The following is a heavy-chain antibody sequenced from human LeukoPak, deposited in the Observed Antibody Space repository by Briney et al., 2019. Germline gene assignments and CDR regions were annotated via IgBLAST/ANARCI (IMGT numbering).Heavy chain of an antibody. Sequence: GGCLRLSCAASGFTFNSAWLNCVRHAPGKGLEWVGRIKTKSDGGTTDYAAAVKGRFTISRDDSKDTLYLQMNSLKTEGTAAYYCITSINWGQGTLVTVSS. CDR2: IKTKSDGGTT. D-gene: IGHD3-10*01. V-gene: IGHV3-15*01. J-gene: IGHJ4*02. CDR1: GFTFNSAW. CDR3: ITSIN.